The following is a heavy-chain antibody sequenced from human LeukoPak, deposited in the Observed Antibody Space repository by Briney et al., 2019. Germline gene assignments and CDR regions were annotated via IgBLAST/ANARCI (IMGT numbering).Heavy chain of an antibody. Sequence: GGSLRLSCAASGFTFSSYWMHWVRQAPGKGLVWVSRINSDGSSTSYADSVKGRFTISRDNAKNTLYLQMNRLRAEDTAVYYCARPTYYDFWSGYELDYWGQGTLVTVSS. CDR1: GFTFSSYW. CDR3: ARPTYYDFWSGYELDY. D-gene: IGHD3-3*01. CDR2: INSDGSST. V-gene: IGHV3-74*01. J-gene: IGHJ4*02.